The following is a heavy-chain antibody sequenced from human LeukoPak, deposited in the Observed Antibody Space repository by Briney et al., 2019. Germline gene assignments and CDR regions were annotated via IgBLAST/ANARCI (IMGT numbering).Heavy chain of an antibody. J-gene: IGHJ6*02. V-gene: IGHV3-7*01. CDR1: GVTFSSDG. CDR2: IKEDPSIK. D-gene: IGHD3-22*01. Sequence: GSLRLSCAASGVTFSSDGMSWVGEAPGKGGEGGGDIKEDPSIKYYVASVKGPFTISIYNAKNSLYLQMTSLRAEDTAVYYCARDPSWLFPYHYHRMYVWRQGTTVPVSS. CDR3: ARDPSWLFPYHYHRMYV.